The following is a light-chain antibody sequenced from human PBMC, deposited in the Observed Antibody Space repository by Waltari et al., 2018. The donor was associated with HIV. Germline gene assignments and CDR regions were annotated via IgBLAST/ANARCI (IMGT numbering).Light chain of an antibody. Sequence: QSVLTQPPSVSGAPGQRVTISCTGSTSNIGAGYDVHWYQQLPGTAPKLLIIGNNNRPLGGPDRFSGSKSCTPASLAITGLQAEDEADYYCQSYDSSLSGSGVFGGGTKLTVL. CDR1: TSNIGAGYD. J-gene: IGLJ3*02. V-gene: IGLV1-40*01. CDR3: QSYDSSLSGSGV. CDR2: GNN.